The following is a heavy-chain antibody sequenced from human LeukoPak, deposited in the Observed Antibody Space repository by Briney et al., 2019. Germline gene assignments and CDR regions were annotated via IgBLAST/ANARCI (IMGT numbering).Heavy chain of an antibody. D-gene: IGHD5-24*01. Sequence: GASVRVSCKTPGGTFSSHALNWVRQAPGQGLEWVGRIIPILGVENCAQKFQGRATITADKSTSTVYMELSSLTSEDTAVYYCARDREMATGGFDYWGQGTLVTVSS. CDR2: IIPILGVE. J-gene: IGHJ4*02. CDR1: GGTFSSHA. CDR3: ARDREMATGGFDY. V-gene: IGHV1-69*04.